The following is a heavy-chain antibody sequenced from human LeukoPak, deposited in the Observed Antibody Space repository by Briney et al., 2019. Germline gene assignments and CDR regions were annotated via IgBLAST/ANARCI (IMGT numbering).Heavy chain of an antibody. CDR2: IYYSGST. V-gene: IGHV4-59*01. CDR1: GGSISRYY. Sequence: SETLSLTCTVSGGSISRYYWSWIRQPPGKGLEWIGYIYYSGSTNYNPSLKSRVTISVDTSKNQFSLKLSSVTAADTAVYYCARGYCSGGSCRNWFDPWGQGTLVTVSS. J-gene: IGHJ5*02. D-gene: IGHD2-15*01. CDR3: ARGYCSGGSCRNWFDP.